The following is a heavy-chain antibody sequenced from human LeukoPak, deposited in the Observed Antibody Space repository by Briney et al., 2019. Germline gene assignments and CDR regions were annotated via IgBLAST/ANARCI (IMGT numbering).Heavy chain of an antibody. CDR3: ARSTVPDY. CDR1: GGSFSGYY. J-gene: IGHJ4*02. D-gene: IGHD4-17*01. CDR2: INHSGST. V-gene: IGHV4-34*01. Sequence: PSETLSLTCAVYGGSFSGYYWSWIRQPPGKGLEWIGEINHSGSTNYNPSLKSRVTISVDTSKNQFSLKLSSATAADTAVYYCARSTVPDYWGQGTLVTVSS.